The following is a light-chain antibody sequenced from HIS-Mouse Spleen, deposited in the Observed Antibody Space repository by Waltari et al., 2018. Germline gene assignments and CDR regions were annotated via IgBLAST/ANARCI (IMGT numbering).Light chain of an antibody. V-gene: IGKV2-28*01. CDR2: LGS. CDR1: QNLLHSNGYNY. J-gene: IGKJ2*01. Sequence: DIVMTQSPLSLPVTPGEPPSISCRSSQNLLHSNGYNYLDWYLQKPGQSPQLLIYLGSNRASGVPDRFSGSGSGTDFTLKISRVEAEDVGVYYCMQALQTPRTFGQGTKLEIK. CDR3: MQALQTPRT.